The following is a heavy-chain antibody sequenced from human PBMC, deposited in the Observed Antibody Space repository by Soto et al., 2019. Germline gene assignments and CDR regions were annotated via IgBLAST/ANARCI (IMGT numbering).Heavy chain of an antibody. CDR3: ATWNEREHAYDV. V-gene: IGHV3-53*01. D-gene: IGHD1-1*01. Sequence: DVQLVESGGGLIQPGESLRLSCAAFGFTISGKKYVAWVRQAPGKGLEWVAALYDLDGSFYAASVKGRFTTSSDSSKTTVYLQMNDLRPADTAVYYCATWNEREHAYDVWGQGTPVTVSS. CDR2: LYDLDGS. CDR1: GFTISGKKY. J-gene: IGHJ3*01.